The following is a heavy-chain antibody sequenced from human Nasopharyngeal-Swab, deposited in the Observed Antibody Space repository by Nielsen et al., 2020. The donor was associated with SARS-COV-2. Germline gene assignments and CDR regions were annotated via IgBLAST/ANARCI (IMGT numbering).Heavy chain of an antibody. CDR2: INTNTGSP. V-gene: IGHV7-4-1*02. CDR1: GYTFTSYA. CDR3: ARPGWEPYTYYYYGMDV. J-gene: IGHJ6*02. D-gene: IGHD1-26*01. Sequence: ALVKVSCKASGYTFTSYAMNWVRQAPGQGLEWMGWINTNTGSPTYAQGFTGRFVFSLDTSVSTAYLQISSLKAEDTAVYYCARPGWEPYTYYYYGMDVWGQGTTVTVSS.